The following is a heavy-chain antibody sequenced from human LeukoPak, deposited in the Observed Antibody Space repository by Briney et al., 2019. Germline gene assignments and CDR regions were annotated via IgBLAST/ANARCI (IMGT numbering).Heavy chain of an antibody. Sequence: GASVKVSCKVSGGTFNIYGFNWVRQAPGHGLEWMGWISAYNGNTNYAQKLQGRVTMTTDTSTSTAYMELRSLRSDDTAVYYCARSIAVASYYYMDVWGKGTTVTVSS. CDR3: ARSIAVASYYYMDV. CDR2: ISAYNGNT. CDR1: GGTFNIYG. V-gene: IGHV1-18*01. J-gene: IGHJ6*03. D-gene: IGHD6-19*01.